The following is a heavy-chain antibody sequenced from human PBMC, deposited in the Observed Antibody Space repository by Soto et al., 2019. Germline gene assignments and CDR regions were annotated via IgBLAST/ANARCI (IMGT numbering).Heavy chain of an antibody. CDR1: GDSFKNSV. Sequence: QVQLVQSGVEVKKPGSSVRVSCKASGDSFKNSVISWVRQAPGQGLEWMGGTIPLFGTTDYAQKFQGRLTITTDASTTPAYLEVSRLTSEDTAVYYCVAELDFGKLSVVWGQGTTVIVSS. V-gene: IGHV1-69*01. D-gene: IGHD3-10*01. J-gene: IGHJ6*02. CDR3: VAELDFGKLSVV. CDR2: TIPLFGTT.